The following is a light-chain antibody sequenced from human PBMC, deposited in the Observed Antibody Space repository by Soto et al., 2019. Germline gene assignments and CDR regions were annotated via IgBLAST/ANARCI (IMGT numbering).Light chain of an antibody. V-gene: IGLV2-14*01. CDR1: SSDVGGYNY. J-gene: IGLJ3*02. CDR3: SSYTNSNTWV. CDR2: EVS. Sequence: QSVLTQPASVSGSPGQSITISCTGTSSDVGGYNYVSWYQQHPGKAPKLMIYEVSNRPSGVSNRFSGSKSGNTASPTISGLQAEDEADYYCSSYTNSNTWVFGGGTKLTV.